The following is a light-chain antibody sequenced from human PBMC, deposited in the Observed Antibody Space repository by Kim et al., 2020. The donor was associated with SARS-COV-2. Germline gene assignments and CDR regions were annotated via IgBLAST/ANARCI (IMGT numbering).Light chain of an antibody. CDR2: GNS. Sequence: MVTTSWTGSSSNIGAGYDVHWYQQLPGTAPKLLIYGNSNRPSGVPDRFSGSKSGTSASLAITGLQAEDEADYYCQSYDSSLSGWVFGGGTKLTVL. CDR1: SSNIGAGYD. J-gene: IGLJ3*02. CDR3: QSYDSSLSGWV. V-gene: IGLV1-40*01.